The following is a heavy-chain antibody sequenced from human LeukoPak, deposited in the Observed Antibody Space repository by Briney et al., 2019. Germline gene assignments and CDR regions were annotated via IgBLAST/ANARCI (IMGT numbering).Heavy chain of an antibody. D-gene: IGHD6-6*01. Sequence: PGGSLRLSCAASGFTFSSYSMNWVRQAPGKGLEWVSYISSSSSTIYYADSVKGRFTISRDNAKNSLYLQMNSLRAEDTAVYYCVCWEYSSSQSLIDYWGQGTLVTVSS. CDR1: GFTFSSYS. J-gene: IGHJ4*02. V-gene: IGHV3-48*01. CDR3: VCWEYSSSQSLIDY. CDR2: ISSSSSTI.